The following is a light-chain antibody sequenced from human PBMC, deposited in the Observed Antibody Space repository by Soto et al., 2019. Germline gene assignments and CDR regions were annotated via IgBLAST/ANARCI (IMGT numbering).Light chain of an antibody. CDR3: RSYDSSLRGLV. J-gene: IGLJ1*01. Sequence: QSVLTQPPSVSGAPGQRVTISCTGSSSNIGAGYDVHWYQQLPGTAPKLLISGNSNRPSGVPDRFSGSKSGTSASLAITGLQAADEADYYCRSYDSSLRGLVFGTGTKLTVL. CDR2: GNS. CDR1: SSNIGAGYD. V-gene: IGLV1-40*01.